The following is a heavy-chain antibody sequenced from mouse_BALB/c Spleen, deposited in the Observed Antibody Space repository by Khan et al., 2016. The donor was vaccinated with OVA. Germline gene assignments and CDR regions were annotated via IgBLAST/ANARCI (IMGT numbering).Heavy chain of an antibody. CDR3: ARSVTITTVVATDFDY. Sequence: EVQLQESGPGLVNPSQSLSLTCTVTGYSITSDYAWNWIRQFPGNKLEWMGYISYSGRTSYNPSLKSRISINRATSKTQDFLKLNSVTTEDTAPYFCARSVTITTVVATDFDYWVQGTTLTVSS. V-gene: IGHV3-2*02. CDR2: ISYSGRT. D-gene: IGHD1-1*01. J-gene: IGHJ2*01. CDR1: GYSITSDYA.